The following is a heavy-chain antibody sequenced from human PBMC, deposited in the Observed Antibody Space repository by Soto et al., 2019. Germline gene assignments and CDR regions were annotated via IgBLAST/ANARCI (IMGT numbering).Heavy chain of an antibody. J-gene: IGHJ5*02. V-gene: IGHV3-11*06. CDR1: GFTFGDSY. Sequence: PGGSLRLSCAGSGFTFGDSYMSWIRQAPGKGLEWLSHISPGSRYPAYADSVKGRFTISRDNAKRSLYLQMMSLTAEDTAVYYCVRGGGGGLFEPWGQGTMVTV. D-gene: IGHD2-15*01. CDR2: ISPGSRYP. CDR3: VRGGGGGLFEP.